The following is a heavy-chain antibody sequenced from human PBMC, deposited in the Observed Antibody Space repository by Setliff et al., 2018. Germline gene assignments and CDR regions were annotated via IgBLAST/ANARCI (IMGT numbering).Heavy chain of an antibody. CDR2: INHSGST. CDR1: GASINNSLNY. Sequence: PSETLSLTCTVSGASINNSLNYWAWIRQPPGKGLEWIGEINHSGSTNYNPSLKSRVTISIDTSKNQFSLKLSSVTAADTALYYCTVYNTGSSKDHYWGQGTPVTVS. D-gene: IGHD2-8*02. V-gene: IGHV4-39*07. J-gene: IGHJ4*02. CDR3: TVYNTGSSKDHY.